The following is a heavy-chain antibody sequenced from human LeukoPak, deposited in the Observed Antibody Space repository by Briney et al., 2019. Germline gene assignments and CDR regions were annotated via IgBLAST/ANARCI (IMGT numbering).Heavy chain of an antibody. CDR3: ARMGAVGSASANPDY. V-gene: IGHV4-59*01. CDR1: GGSISGYY. Sequence: SETLSLTCTVSGGSISGYYWSWIRQLPGKGLDWIGYIHYGGLTDYSPSLKSRVTFSVDTSKNHFSLNLKYVTAADTAVYFCARMGAVGSASANPDYWGQGTLVTVSS. J-gene: IGHJ4*02. D-gene: IGHD2-15*01. CDR2: IHYGGLT.